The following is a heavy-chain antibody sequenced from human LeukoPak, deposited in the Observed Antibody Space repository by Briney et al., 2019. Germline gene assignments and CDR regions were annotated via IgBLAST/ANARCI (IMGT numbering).Heavy chain of an antibody. D-gene: IGHD6-6*01. Sequence: GGSLRLSCTASGFTFSIYWMSWVRQAPGKGLEWVASIKEDVSEEHYVDSVKGRFTISRDNARNSVHVQMNSLRAEDTAVYFCARIRPGNYFDYWGQGALVTVSS. J-gene: IGHJ4*02. V-gene: IGHV3-7*01. CDR3: ARIRPGNYFDY. CDR2: IKEDVSEE. CDR1: GFTFSIYW.